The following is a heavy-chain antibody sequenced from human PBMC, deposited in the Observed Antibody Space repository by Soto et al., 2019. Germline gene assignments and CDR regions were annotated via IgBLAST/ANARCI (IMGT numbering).Heavy chain of an antibody. Sequence: PGGSLRLSCAASGFTFSSYAMSWVRQAPGKGLEWVSAISGSGVSTYYAGSVKGRFTISRDNSKNTLYLQMNSLRAEDTAVYYCEKASAYYDFWSGYYTTEYYYGMDVWGQGTTVTV. J-gene: IGHJ6*02. CDR2: ISGSGVST. V-gene: IGHV3-23*01. CDR1: GFTFSSYA. D-gene: IGHD3-3*01. CDR3: EKASAYYDFWSGYYTTEYYYGMDV.